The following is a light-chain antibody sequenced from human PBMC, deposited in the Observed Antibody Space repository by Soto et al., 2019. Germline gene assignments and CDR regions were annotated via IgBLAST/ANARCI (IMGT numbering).Light chain of an antibody. V-gene: IGKV3-20*01. CDR1: QSVSGNF. J-gene: IGKJ5*01. Sequence: EIVLTQSPGTLSLSPGERATLSCWASQSVSGNFLAWYQVKPGQAPRLVVYGASTRASGIPDRFSGSGSGTDFTLTISRLEPEDFAVYYCQQHGSSPITFGQGTRLEIK. CDR2: GAS. CDR3: QQHGSSPIT.